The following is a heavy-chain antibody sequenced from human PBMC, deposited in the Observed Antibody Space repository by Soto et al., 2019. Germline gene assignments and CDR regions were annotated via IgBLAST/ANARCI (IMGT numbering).Heavy chain of an antibody. J-gene: IGHJ6*02. CDR1: GGTFSSYA. CDR2: IIPIFGTA. Sequence: QVQLVQSGAEVQKPGSSVKVSCKASGGTFSSYAISWVRQAPGQGLEWMGGIIPIFGTANYAQKFQGRVTITADESTSTAYMELSSLRSEDTAVYYCARKVGNGGYSYGYDYYYYGMDVWGQGTTVTVSS. D-gene: IGHD5-18*01. CDR3: ARKVGNGGYSYGYDYYYYGMDV. V-gene: IGHV1-69*01.